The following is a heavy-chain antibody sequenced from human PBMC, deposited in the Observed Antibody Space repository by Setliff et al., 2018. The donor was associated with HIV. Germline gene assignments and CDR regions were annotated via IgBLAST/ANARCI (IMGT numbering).Heavy chain of an antibody. CDR2: IFHAGST. J-gene: IGHJ6*03. D-gene: IGHD2-15*01. CDR1: GGSISGSSYY. V-gene: IGHV4-39*01. CDR3: ARSLAYCSGGGCSSGNYYYMDV. Sequence: PSETLSLTCTVSGGSISGSSYYWGWIRQSPEKGLEWIGSIFHAGSTYYNPSLKSRVTLSVDTSENQYSLKLTSLIAADTAVHYCARSLAYCSGGGCSSGNYYYMDVWGKGTTVTVSS.